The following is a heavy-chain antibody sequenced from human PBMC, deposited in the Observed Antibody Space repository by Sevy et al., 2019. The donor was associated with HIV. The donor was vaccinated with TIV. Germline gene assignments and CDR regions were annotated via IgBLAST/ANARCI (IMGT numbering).Heavy chain of an antibody. D-gene: IGHD3-10*01. J-gene: IGHJ4*02. Sequence: SETLSLTCAVYGGSLSGYYWSWIRQPPGKGLEWIGEINHSGSTNYNPSLKSRVTISVDTSKNQFSLKLSSVTAADTAVYYCARDLFMVRGVRRRDYWGQGSLVTVSS. CDR2: INHSGST. V-gene: IGHV4-34*01. CDR1: GGSLSGYY. CDR3: ARDLFMVRGVRRRDY.